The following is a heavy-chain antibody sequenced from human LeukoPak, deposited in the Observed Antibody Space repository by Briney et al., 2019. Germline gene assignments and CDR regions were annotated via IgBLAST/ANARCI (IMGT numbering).Heavy chain of an antibody. V-gene: IGHV4-38-2*02. CDR2: IYHSGST. CDR3: ARGFGWLTAYESSGHPSGGVCDY. J-gene: IGHJ4*02. CDR1: GYSISSGYY. D-gene: IGHD3-22*01. Sequence: SETLSLTCSVSGYSISSGYYWGWIRQPPGKGLEWIGSIYHSGSTYYNPSLKRRVTISVDTPKNQFSLKLSSVTASDTAVYYCARGFGWLTAYESSGHPSGGVCDYWGQGTLVTVSS.